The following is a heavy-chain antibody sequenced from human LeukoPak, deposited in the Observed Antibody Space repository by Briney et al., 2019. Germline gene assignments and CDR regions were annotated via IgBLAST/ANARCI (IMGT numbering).Heavy chain of an antibody. CDR2: IYSGGST. CDR3: ARGNYYDSSGYYYGYYYYYMDV. CDR1: GFTVSSNY. D-gene: IGHD3-22*01. Sequence: PGGSLRLSCAASGFTVSSNYMSWVRQAPGKGLEWVSVIYSGGSTYYADSVKGRFTISRGNSKNTLYLQMNSLRAEDTAVYYCARGNYYDSSGYYYGYYYYYMDVWGKGTTVTVS. V-gene: IGHV3-53*01. J-gene: IGHJ6*03.